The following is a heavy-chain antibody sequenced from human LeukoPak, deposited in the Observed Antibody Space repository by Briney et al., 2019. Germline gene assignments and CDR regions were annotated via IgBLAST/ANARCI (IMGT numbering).Heavy chain of an antibody. D-gene: IGHD5-24*01. CDR1: GFSFTTTW. V-gene: IGHV3-15*01. J-gene: IGHJ4*02. CDR2: IKTKTDGGTT. CDR3: ATGPVRWVHFRDY. Sequence: AGSLRLSCAASGFSFTTTWMSWVRQAPGKGLEWVGRIKTKTDGGTTDYVAPVKGRLTISRAESHNTRYLQMKTPKTQDTAVCYCATGPVRWVHFRDYWAERTRVTVFS.